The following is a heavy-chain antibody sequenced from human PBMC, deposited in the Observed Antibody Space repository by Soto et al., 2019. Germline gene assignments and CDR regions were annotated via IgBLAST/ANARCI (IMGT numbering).Heavy chain of an antibody. V-gene: IGHV1-69*01. CDR3: ARSQGSSTSLEISYYYSYGMDV. CDR2: IIPISETT. Sequence: QWQRVQSGAEVKKPGSSVKVSCKASGGTFSSYAISWVRQAPGQGLEWMGGIIPISETTNYAQKFQGRVTITADESKSTAYMELSSLRSEDTAVYYCARSQGSSTSLEISYYYSYGMDVWGQGTTVTVSS. D-gene: IGHD2-2*01. J-gene: IGHJ6*02. CDR1: GGTFSSYA.